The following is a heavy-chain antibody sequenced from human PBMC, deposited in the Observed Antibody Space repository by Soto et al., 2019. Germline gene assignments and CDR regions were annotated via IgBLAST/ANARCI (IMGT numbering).Heavy chain of an antibody. D-gene: IGHD6-19*01. CDR1: GFTFSSCA. CDR3: AKKNGWYYYYGMDV. J-gene: IGHJ6*02. V-gene: IGHV3-23*01. Sequence: PGGSLRLSCAASGFTFSSCAMSWVRQAPGKGLEWVSSISGSGGSTYYADSVKGRFTISRDNSKNTLYLQMNSLRAEDTAVYYCAKKNGWYYYYGMDVWGQGTTVTVSS. CDR2: ISGSGGST.